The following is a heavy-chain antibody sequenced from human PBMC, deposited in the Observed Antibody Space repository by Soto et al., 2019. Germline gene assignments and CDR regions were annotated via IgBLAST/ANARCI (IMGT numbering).Heavy chain of an antibody. J-gene: IGHJ6*02. Sequence: SETLSLTCTVSGGSISSQYWSWVLQAPGKGLEWIGHIYYRGSTNYNPSLRSRSTISVDTSKNQFSLKLNSGTNADTAVYYGARDGREASGMDVWGQGTKVTVSS. CDR2: IYYRGST. CDR1: GGSISSQY. V-gene: IGHV4-59*11. CDR3: ARDGREASGMDV. D-gene: IGHD1-26*01.